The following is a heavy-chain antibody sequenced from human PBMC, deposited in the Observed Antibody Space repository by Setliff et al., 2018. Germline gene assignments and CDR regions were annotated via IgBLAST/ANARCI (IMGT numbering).Heavy chain of an antibody. CDR3: ARGGIAVAGTPD. CDR2: INAGNGNT. CDR1: GYTFTSYY. V-gene: IGHV1-3*01. Sequence: ASVKVSCKASGYTFTSYYMHWVRQAPGQGLEWMGWINAGNGNTKYSQKFQGRVTITRDTSASTAYMELSSLRSEDTAVYYCARGGIAVAGTPDWGQGTLVTVSS. D-gene: IGHD6-19*01. J-gene: IGHJ4*02.